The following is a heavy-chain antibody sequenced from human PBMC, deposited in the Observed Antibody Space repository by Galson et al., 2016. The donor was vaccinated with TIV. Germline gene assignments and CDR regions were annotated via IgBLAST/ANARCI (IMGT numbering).Heavy chain of an antibody. CDR3: ARAPPLYYSIWPMDH. CDR1: GYTFTSFG. J-gene: IGHJ1*01. CDR2: ISAYNGDT. Sequence: SVKVSCKASGYTFTSFGLSWVRQAPGQGLEWMGWISAYNGDTYFAQNLQDRVTMTTDTSTSTAYMELRSLRSDDTAVYYCARAPPLYYSIWPMDHWGQG. D-gene: IGHD3-10*01. V-gene: IGHV1-18*01.